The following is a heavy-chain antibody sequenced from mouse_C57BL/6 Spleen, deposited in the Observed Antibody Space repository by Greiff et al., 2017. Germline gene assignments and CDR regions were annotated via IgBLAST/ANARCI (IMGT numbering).Heavy chain of an antibody. CDR3: ANIYYGNYVAWFAY. Sequence: EVQLQESGPELVKPGASVKISCKASGYTFTDYYMNWVKQSHGKSLEWIGDINPNNGGTSYNQKFKGKATLTVDKSSSTAYMELRSLTSEDSAVYYCANIYYGNYVAWFAYWGQGTLVTVSA. CDR2: INPNNGGT. D-gene: IGHD2-1*01. J-gene: IGHJ3*01. CDR1: GYTFTDYY. V-gene: IGHV1-26*01.